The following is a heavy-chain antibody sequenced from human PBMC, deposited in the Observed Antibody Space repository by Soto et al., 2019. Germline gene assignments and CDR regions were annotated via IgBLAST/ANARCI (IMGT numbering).Heavy chain of an antibody. CDR1: GGSISSGDYY. J-gene: IGHJ6*02. D-gene: IGHD4-4*01. Sequence: SETLSLTCPVSGGSISSGDYYWSWIRQPPGKGLEWIGYIYYSRSTYYNPSLKSRVTISVDTSKNQFSLKLSSVTAADTAVYYCARALYSSFPRYYYYGMDVWGQGTTVTVSS. CDR2: IYYSRST. CDR3: ARALYSSFPRYYYYGMDV. V-gene: IGHV4-30-4*01.